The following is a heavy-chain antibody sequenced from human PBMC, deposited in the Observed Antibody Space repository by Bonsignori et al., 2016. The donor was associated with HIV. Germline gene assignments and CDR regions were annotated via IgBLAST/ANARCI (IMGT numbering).Heavy chain of an antibody. V-gene: IGHV1-46*01. CDR3: ARDPDYYEDF. CDR2: IYPSGAST. J-gene: IGHJ3*01. D-gene: IGHD3-22*01. Sequence: VRQMPGKGLEWMGIIYPSGASTSYAQKFQGRVTMTRDTSTSTVYMELSSLRSEDTAVYYCARDPDYYEDFWGQGTMVTVSS.